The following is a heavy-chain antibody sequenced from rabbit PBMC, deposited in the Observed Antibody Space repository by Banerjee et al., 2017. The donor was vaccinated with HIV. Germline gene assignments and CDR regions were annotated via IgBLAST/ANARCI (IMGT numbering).Heavy chain of an antibody. CDR2: IDGGSSGST. CDR3: ARGNRDAGDGFDL. D-gene: IGHD4-2*01. J-gene: IGHJ4*01. CDR1: GFSFSSSYY. Sequence: QSLEESGGGLVQPEGSLTLTCKASGFSFSSSYYMWWVRQAPGKGLEWIGCIDGGSSGSTYYASWAKGRFTISKASSTTVTLQMTRLTAADTAPYFCARGNRDAGDGFDLWGQGTLVTVS. V-gene: IGHV1S40*01.